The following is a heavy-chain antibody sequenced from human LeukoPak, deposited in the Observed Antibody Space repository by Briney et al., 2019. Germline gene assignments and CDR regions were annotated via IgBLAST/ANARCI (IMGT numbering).Heavy chain of an antibody. D-gene: IGHD1-26*01. CDR3: ARAVSGSYYLSQDY. Sequence: ASVKVSCKASGYTFTSYDINWVRQATGQGLEWMGWTNPNSGNTGYAQKFQGRVTMTRNTSISTAYMELSSLRSEDTAVYYCARAVSGSYYLSQDYWGQGTLVTVSS. CDR1: GYTFTSYD. V-gene: IGHV1-8*01. J-gene: IGHJ4*02. CDR2: TNPNSGNT.